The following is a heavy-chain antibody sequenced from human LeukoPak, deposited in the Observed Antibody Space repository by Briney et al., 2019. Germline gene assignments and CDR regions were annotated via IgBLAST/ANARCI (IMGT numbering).Heavy chain of an antibody. J-gene: IGHJ4*02. V-gene: IGHV3-23*01. CDR2: ISGSGNNT. CDR3: AKFGRPAAGTL. D-gene: IGHD2-2*01. Sequence: GGSLRLSCVASGFTFSNSALSWVRQAPGKGLEWASGISGSGNNTYYTDTVKGRFTISRDNSKNTLYLQMNSLRAGDTAVYFCAKFGRPAAGTLWGQGTLVTVSS. CDR1: GFTFSNSA.